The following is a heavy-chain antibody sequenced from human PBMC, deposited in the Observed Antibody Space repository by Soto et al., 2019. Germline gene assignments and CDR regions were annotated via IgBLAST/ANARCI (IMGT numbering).Heavy chain of an antibody. Sequence: GGSLRLSCAASGFTFSSYGMHWVRQAPGKGLEWVAVISYDGSNKYYADSVKGRFTISRDNSKNTLYLQMNSLRAEDTAVYYCARSITGTYDSSGYYSDYWGQGTLVTVSS. D-gene: IGHD3-22*01. CDR1: GFTFSSYG. J-gene: IGHJ4*02. CDR2: ISYDGSNK. CDR3: ARSITGTYDSSGYYSDY. V-gene: IGHV3-30*03.